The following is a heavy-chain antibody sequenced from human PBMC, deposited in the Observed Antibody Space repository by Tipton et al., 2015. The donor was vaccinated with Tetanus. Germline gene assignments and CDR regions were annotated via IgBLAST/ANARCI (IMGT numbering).Heavy chain of an antibody. J-gene: IGHJ4*02. CDR3: AREDGGPTLDYFDS. CDR1: GFTFTRYA. CDR2: ITFDGGTK. V-gene: IGHV3-30-3*01. Sequence: SLRLSCAASGFTFTRYAMHWVRQAPGKGLEWVAVITFDGGTKYYADSVKGRFTLSRDNSQNTLYLQMNSLEVEDTAVYYCAREDGGPTLDYFDSWGQGALVIVSS. D-gene: IGHD3-16*01.